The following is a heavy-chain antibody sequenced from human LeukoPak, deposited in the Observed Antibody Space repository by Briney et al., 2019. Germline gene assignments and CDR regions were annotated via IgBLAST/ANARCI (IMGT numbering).Heavy chain of an antibody. CDR3: ARDLRYCSSTSCYGPHAFDI. V-gene: IGHV4-39*07. D-gene: IGHD2-2*01. CDR1: GGSISSSSYY. J-gene: IGHJ3*02. Sequence: PSETLSLTCTVSGGSISSSSYYWGWIRQPPGKGLEWIGSIYYSGSTYYNPSLKSRVTISVDTSKNQFSLKLSSVTAADTAVYYCARDLRYCSSTSCYGPHAFDIWGQGTMVTVSS. CDR2: IYYSGST.